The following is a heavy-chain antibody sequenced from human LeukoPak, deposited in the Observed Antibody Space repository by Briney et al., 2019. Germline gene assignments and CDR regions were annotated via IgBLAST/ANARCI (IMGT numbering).Heavy chain of an antibody. J-gene: IGHJ6*02. CDR3: ARVGSYYDMDV. CDR1: GFTFSSYS. V-gene: IGHV3-48*01. CDR2: ISSSSSTI. D-gene: IGHD3-16*01. Sequence: GGSLRLSCAASGFTFSSYSMNWVRQAPGKGLEWVSYISSSSSTIYYADSVKGRFTISRDNAKNSLYLQMNSLRAGDTAVYYCARVGSYYDMDVWGQGTTVTVSS.